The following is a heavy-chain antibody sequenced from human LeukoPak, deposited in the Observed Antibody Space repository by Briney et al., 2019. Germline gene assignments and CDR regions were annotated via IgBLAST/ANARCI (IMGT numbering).Heavy chain of an antibody. V-gene: IGHV3-23*01. CDR2: ISGSGGST. D-gene: IGHD3-3*01. J-gene: IGHJ4*02. Sequence: GGSLRLSCAASGFTFSSYAMSWVRQAPGKGLEWVSAISGSGGSTYYADSVKGRFTISRDNSKNTLYLQMNSLRAEDTAVYYCARGSRDYDFWSGYSLIDYWGQGTLVTVSS. CDR1: GFTFSSYA. CDR3: ARGSRDYDFWSGYSLIDY.